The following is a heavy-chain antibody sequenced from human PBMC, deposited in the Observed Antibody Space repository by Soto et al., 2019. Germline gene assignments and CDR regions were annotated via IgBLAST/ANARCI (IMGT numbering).Heavy chain of an antibody. Sequence: LSLTCTVSGGSISSGDYDWSWIRQPPGNGLDWIGYIYYSGSTYYNPSLKSRVTISVDTSKNQFSLKLSSVTAADTAVYYCARAPLIVVVPAATSYYYYGMDVWGQGTTVTVSS. V-gene: IGHV4-30-4*01. D-gene: IGHD2-2*01. J-gene: IGHJ6*02. CDR2: IYYSGST. CDR1: GGSISSGDYD. CDR3: ARAPLIVVVPAATSYYYYGMDV.